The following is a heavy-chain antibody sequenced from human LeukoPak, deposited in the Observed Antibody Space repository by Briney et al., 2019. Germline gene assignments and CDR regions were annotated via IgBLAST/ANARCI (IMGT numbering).Heavy chain of an antibody. Sequence: GASVKVSCKASGYNFTSYYMHWVRQAPGQGLEWMGIINPSGGTTSSAQKFQGRVTVTRDTSTSTVYMELSSLRSEDTAVYYCARDLVVVTGLRTRGSFDIWGQGTMVTVSS. V-gene: IGHV1-46*01. CDR1: GYNFTSYY. J-gene: IGHJ3*02. CDR2: INPSGGTT. CDR3: ARDLVVVTGLRTRGSFDI. D-gene: IGHD2-21*02.